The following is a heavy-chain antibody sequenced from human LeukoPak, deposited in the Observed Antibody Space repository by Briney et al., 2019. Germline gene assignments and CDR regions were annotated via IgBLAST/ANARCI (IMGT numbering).Heavy chain of an antibody. CDR2: IWYDGSNK. V-gene: IGHV3-33*08. CDR3: ARWEVDY. J-gene: IGHJ4*02. Sequence: GGSLRLSCEAAGFTFSTYGMHWVRQAPGKGLEWVALIWYDGSNKYYADSVKGRFTISRDNSKNTLYLQMNSLRVEDTAVYYCARWEVDYWGQGTLVTVSS. CDR1: GFTFSTYG. D-gene: IGHD1-26*01.